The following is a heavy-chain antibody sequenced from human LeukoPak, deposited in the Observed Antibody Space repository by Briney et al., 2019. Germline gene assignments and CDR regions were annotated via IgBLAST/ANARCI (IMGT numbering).Heavy chain of an antibody. CDR1: GGSISSSSYY. CDR3: ARAPITMVRGVIPFDY. CDR2: INYSGST. Sequence: SETLSLTCTVSGGSISSSSYYWAWIRQPPGKGLEWIGTINYSGSTYYNPSLKSRVTISVDTSKNQFSLKLSSVTAADTAVYYCARAPITMVRGVIPFDYWGQGTLVTVSS. D-gene: IGHD3-10*01. V-gene: IGHV4-39*07. J-gene: IGHJ4*02.